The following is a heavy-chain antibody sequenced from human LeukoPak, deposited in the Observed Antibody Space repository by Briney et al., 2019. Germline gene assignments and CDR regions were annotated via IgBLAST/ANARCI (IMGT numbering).Heavy chain of an antibody. CDR3: ARDGSWIVVVPAEPGMDV. CDR2: IIPILGIA. CDR1: GGTFSSYA. J-gene: IGHJ6*02. D-gene: IGHD2-2*01. Sequence: SVKVSCKASGGTFSSYAISWVRQAPGQGLEWMGRIIPILGIANYAQKFQGRVTITADKSTSTAYMELSSPRSEDTAVYYCARDGSWIVVVPAEPGMDVWGQGTTVTVSS. V-gene: IGHV1-69*04.